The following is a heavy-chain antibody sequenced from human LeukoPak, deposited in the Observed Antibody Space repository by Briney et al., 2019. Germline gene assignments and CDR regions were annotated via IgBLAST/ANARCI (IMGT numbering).Heavy chain of an antibody. Sequence: PGGSLRLSCTASGFTFSDYYMNWIRQAPGKGLEWISYISPKSETKYYADSVKGRFTVSRDNTKNSLFLQMNSLRAEDTAVYYCAKGDYYDSSGYSDWGQGTLVTVSS. CDR2: ISPKSETK. J-gene: IGHJ4*02. V-gene: IGHV3-11*01. D-gene: IGHD3-22*01. CDR3: AKGDYYDSSGYSD. CDR1: GFTFSDYY.